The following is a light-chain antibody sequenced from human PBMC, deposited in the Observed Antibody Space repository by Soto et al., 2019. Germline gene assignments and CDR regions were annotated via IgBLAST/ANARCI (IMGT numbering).Light chain of an antibody. J-gene: IGKJ3*01. CDR1: QSVDSKY. CDR3: QEYGNPL. CDR2: GAS. Sequence: EVVLTQSPGTLSLSPGERATLSCRASQSVDSKYLGWYQQKPGQAPRLLIYGASSRATGIPDRFSGSGSGTDFTLTISILEPEDVAVYYCQEYGNPLFGPGTKVDIK. V-gene: IGKV3-20*01.